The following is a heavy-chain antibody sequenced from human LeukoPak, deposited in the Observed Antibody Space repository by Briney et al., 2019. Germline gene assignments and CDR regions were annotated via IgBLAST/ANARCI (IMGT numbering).Heavy chain of an antibody. Sequence: GGSLRLSCAASGFTVSTNYMNWVRQAPGKGLEWVSVIYSGGSTYYADSVKGRFTISRDNSKNTLYLHMNSLRAEDTAVYYCARGGPVVSSFDYWGQGTLVTASS. CDR3: ARGGPVVSSFDY. CDR2: IYSGGST. J-gene: IGHJ4*02. D-gene: IGHD2-8*02. V-gene: IGHV3-53*01. CDR1: GFTVSTNY.